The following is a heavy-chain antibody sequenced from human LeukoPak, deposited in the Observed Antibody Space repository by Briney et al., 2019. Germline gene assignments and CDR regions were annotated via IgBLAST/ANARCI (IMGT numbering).Heavy chain of an antibody. V-gene: IGHV1-2*02. CDR2: INPNSGGT. CDR1: GYTFTGYY. D-gene: IGHD6-6*01. J-gene: IGHJ4*02. Sequence: GASVKVSCKASGYTFTGYYMHWVRQAPGQGLEWMGWINPNSGGTNYAQKFQGRVTMTRGTSISTAYMELSRLRSDDTAVYYCARDSSSSSSGDYWGQGTLVTVSS. CDR3: ARDSSSSSSGDY.